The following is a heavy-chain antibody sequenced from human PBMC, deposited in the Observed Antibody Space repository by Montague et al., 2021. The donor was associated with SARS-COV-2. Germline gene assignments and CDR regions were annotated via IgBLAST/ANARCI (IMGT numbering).Heavy chain of an antibody. CDR1: GVSISSYY. V-gene: IGHV4-59*08. J-gene: IGHJ4*02. D-gene: IGHD2-15*01. CDR3: ARHPLRYCSGGSCYYGLDY. Sequence: SETLSLTCTVSGVSISSYYWGWIRQPPGKGLEWIGYIYYSGSTNYNPSLKSRVTISVDTSKNQFSLKLSSVTAADTAVYYCARHPLRYCSGGSCYYGLDYWGQGTMVTVSS. CDR2: IYYSGST.